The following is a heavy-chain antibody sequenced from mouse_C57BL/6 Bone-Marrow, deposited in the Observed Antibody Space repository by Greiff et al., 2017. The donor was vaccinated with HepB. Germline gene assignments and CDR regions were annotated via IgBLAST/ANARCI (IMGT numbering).Heavy chain of an antibody. Sequence: EVKVVESGGGLVKPGGSLKLSCAASGFTFSSYAMSWVRQTPEKRLEWVATISDGGSYTYYPDNVKGRFTISRDNAKNNLYLQMSHLKSEATAMYYCAREGAFDGYYPFAYWGQGTLVTVSA. CDR3: AREGAFDGYYPFAY. CDR1: GFTFSSYA. CDR2: ISDGGSYT. D-gene: IGHD2-3*01. V-gene: IGHV5-4*01. J-gene: IGHJ3*01.